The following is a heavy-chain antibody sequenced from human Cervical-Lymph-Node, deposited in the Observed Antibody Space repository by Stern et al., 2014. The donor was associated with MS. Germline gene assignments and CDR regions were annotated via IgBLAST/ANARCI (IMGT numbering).Heavy chain of an antibody. CDR1: GFTFDYYT. Sequence: QVQLLQPGGGVVQPGRSLRVSCAASGFTFDYYTMHWVRQAPGKGLEWLALISYDGSFKYYADSVKGRFTISRDNSKNTLFLQMNSLRTEDTALYYCARDAEGFCNEGSCFSVDSWGQGTLVTVSS. J-gene: IGHJ4*02. CDR2: ISYDGSFK. V-gene: IGHV3-30-3*01. CDR3: ARDAEGFCNEGSCFSVDS. D-gene: IGHD2-15*01.